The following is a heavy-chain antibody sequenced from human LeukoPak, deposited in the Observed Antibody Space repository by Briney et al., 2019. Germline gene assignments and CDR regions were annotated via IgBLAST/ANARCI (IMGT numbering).Heavy chain of an antibody. J-gene: IGHJ4*02. CDR3: TTDPLEVYSSSNFDY. CDR2: IKSKTDGGTT. D-gene: IGHD6-6*01. V-gene: IGHV3-15*01. CDR1: GFTFSSYA. Sequence: GGSLRLSCAASGFTFSSYAMSWVRQAPGKGLEWVGRIKSKTDGGTTDYAAPVKGRFTISRDDSKNTLYLQMNSLKTEDTAVYYCTTDPLEVYSSSNFDYWGQGTLVTVSS.